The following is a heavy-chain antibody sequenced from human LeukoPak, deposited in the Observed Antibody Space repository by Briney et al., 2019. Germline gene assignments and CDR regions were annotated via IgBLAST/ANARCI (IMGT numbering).Heavy chain of an antibody. V-gene: IGHV4-34*01. CDR3: ARGLRDGYNSPFDY. J-gene: IGHJ4*02. D-gene: IGHD5-24*01. CDR2: INHSGST. Sequence: SETLSLTCAVYGGSLSGYYWSWIRQPPGKGLEWIGEINHSGSTNYNPSLKSRVTISVDTSKNQFSLKLSSVTAADTAVYYCARGLRDGYNSPFDYWGQGTLVTVSS. CDR1: GGSLSGYY.